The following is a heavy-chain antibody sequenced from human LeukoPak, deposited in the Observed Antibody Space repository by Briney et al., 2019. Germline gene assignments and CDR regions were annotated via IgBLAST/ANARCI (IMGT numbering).Heavy chain of an antibody. J-gene: IGHJ3*01. Sequence: GGSLRLSCTASGFTFSNYNMNWVRQAPGKGLEWVSSISTSSSYIYYADSVKGRFTISRDNAKNSLYLQMNSLRAEDTAVYYCARDDKGLGDAFDVWGQGTMVTVSS. CDR3: ARDDKGLGDAFDV. CDR2: ISTSSSYI. CDR1: GFTFSNYN. V-gene: IGHV3-21*01. D-gene: IGHD3-16*01.